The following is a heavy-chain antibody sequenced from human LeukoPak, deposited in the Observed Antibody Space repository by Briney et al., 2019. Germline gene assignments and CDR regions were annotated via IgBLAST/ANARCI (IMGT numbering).Heavy chain of an antibody. V-gene: IGHV1-69*04. J-gene: IGHJ6*03. CDR3: ARDGSSGGYYMDV. Sequence: ASVKVSCKASGYTFTSYGISWVRQAPGQGLEWMGRIIPILGIANYAQKFQGRVTITADKSTSTAYMELSSLRSEDTAVYYCARDGSSGGYYMDVWGKGTTVTVSS. CDR1: GYTFTSYG. D-gene: IGHD3-16*01. CDR2: IIPILGIA.